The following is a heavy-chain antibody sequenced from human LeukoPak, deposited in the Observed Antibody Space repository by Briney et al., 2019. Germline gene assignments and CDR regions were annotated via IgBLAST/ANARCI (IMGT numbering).Heavy chain of an antibody. J-gene: IGHJ4*02. CDR2: IWYDGSNK. Sequence: GRPLRLSCAASGFTFSSYGMHWVRQAPGKGLEWVAVIWYDGSNKYYADSVKGRFTISRDNSKNTLYLQMNSLRAEDTAVYYCARPKTLNYYDSSGYFDYWGQGTLVTVSS. D-gene: IGHD3-22*01. CDR3: ARPKTLNYYDSSGYFDY. V-gene: IGHV3-33*01. CDR1: GFTFSSYG.